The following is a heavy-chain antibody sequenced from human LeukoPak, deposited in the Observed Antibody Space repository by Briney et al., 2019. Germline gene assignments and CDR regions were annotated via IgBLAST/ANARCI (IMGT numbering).Heavy chain of an antibody. D-gene: IGHD2-15*01. CDR2: INTAART. V-gene: IGHV4-4*07. CDR3: ARAGYSISAFHSDF. Sequence: PSETLSLTCDVSDVSIRSYWWSGVRKPAGKGLEWIGSINTAARTPYIPSFESRVTMAKHMYKNPFSLRLRSVTAADTAVYYCARAGYSISAFHSDFWGQGAPVTVSS. J-gene: IGHJ4*02. CDR1: DVSIRSYW.